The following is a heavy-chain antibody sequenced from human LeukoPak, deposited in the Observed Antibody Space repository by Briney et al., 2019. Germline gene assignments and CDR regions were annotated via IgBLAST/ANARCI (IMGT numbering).Heavy chain of an antibody. CDR2: IYYSGST. Sequence: PSETLSLTCTVSGGSISSSSYYWGWIRQPPGKGLEWIGSIYYSGSTYYNPSLKSRVTISVDTSKNQFSLKLSSVTAADTAVYYCARDTPGYYYDSSGYSMHDAFGIWGQGTMVTVSS. CDR1: GGSISSSSYY. D-gene: IGHD3-22*01. CDR3: ARDTPGYYYDSSGYSMHDAFGI. J-gene: IGHJ3*02. V-gene: IGHV4-39*07.